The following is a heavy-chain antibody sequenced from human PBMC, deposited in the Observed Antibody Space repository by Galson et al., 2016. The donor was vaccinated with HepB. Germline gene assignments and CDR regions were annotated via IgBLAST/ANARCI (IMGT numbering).Heavy chain of an antibody. CDR3: VTTVLNIRYSENYHYYDMGV. Sequence: SLRLSCAASGFTFRNSDMNWVQQAPGKGLEGVSGISWNVSRTHYADSVMGRFITSRDSSRDTLYLQTNSLRAEDTAVYYCVTTVLNIRYSENYHYYDMGVWGQGTTVTVSS. J-gene: IGHJ6*02. CDR2: ISWNVSRT. CDR1: GFTFRNSD. V-gene: IGHV3-35*01. D-gene: IGHD5-12*01.